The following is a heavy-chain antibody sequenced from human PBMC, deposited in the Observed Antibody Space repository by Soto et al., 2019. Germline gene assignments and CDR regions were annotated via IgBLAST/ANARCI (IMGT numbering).Heavy chain of an antibody. Sequence: ASVKVSCKASGYTFTSYYMHWVRHAPGQGLEWMGIINPSGGSTSYAQKFQGRVTMTRDTATSTVYMELSSLRSEDTAVYHCARGSQEWDDYFDYWGQGTLVTVSS. CDR1: GYTFTSYY. CDR2: INPSGGST. CDR3: ARGSQEWDDYFDY. V-gene: IGHV1-46*01. D-gene: IGHD1-26*01. J-gene: IGHJ4*02.